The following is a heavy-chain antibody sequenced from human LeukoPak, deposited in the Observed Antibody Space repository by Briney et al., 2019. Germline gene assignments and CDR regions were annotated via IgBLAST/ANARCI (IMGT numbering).Heavy chain of an antibody. Sequence: ASVKVSCKASGYTFTSYYMHWVRQAPGQGLEWMGIINPSGGSTSYAQKFQGRVTMTRDTSTSTVYMELSSLRSEHTAVYYCARGSPNWVGATSHFDYWGQGTLVTVSS. CDR1: GYTFTSYY. V-gene: IGHV1-46*01. CDR2: INPSGGST. J-gene: IGHJ4*02. D-gene: IGHD1-26*01. CDR3: ARGSPNWVGATSHFDY.